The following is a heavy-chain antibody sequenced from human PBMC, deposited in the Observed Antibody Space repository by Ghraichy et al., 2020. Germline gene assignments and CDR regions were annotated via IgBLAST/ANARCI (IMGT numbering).Heavy chain of an antibody. V-gene: IGHV6-1*01. CDR1: GDDVSRDTAT. CDR2: TYYRSQWHF. CDR3: ARAGGGYYDY. Sequence: SQTLSLTCAISGDDVSRDTATWNWLRHSPSRGLEWLGKTYYRSQWHFEYATSVEGRISVSPDTSKNQFGMQLKSVTPGDTATYYCARAGGGYYDYWGLGSLVTVTS. D-gene: IGHD3-16*01. J-gene: IGHJ4*02.